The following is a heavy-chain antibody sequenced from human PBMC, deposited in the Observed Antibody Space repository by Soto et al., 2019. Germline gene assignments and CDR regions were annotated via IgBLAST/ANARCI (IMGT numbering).Heavy chain of an antibody. Sequence: GESLKISCKGSGYSFTSYWIGWVRQMPWKGLEGMGIIYPGDSDTRDSPSFQGQVTISADKPSSTAYLQWSSLKASDTAMYYCARLLVYSSGWYYLDYWGQGTLIPVSS. V-gene: IGHV5-51*01. CDR2: IYPGDSDT. CDR3: ARLLVYSSGWYYLDY. CDR1: GYSFTSYW. D-gene: IGHD6-19*01. J-gene: IGHJ4*02.